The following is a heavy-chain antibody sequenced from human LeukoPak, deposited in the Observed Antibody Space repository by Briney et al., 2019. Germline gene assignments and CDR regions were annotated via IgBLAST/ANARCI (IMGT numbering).Heavy chain of an antibody. D-gene: IGHD3-10*01. CDR1: GFTFSSDA. V-gene: IGHV3-23*01. CDR2: ISGSGGST. J-gene: IGHJ4*02. CDR3: AKEPMRWGSGSLFDY. Sequence: GGSLRPSCAASGFTFSSDAMSWVRQAPGKGLEWVSAISGSGGSTYYADSVKGRFTISRDSSKNTLYLQMNSLRAEDTAVYYCAKEPMRWGSGSLFDYWGQGTLVTVSS.